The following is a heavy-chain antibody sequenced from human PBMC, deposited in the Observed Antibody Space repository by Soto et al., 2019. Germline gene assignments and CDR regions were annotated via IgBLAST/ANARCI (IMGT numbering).Heavy chain of an antibody. CDR1: GYTFHNYG. CDR2: ISAYNYNT. CDR3: ARDYVWGSYRTYYYYYGMDV. J-gene: IGHJ6*02. V-gene: IGHV1-18*01. D-gene: IGHD3-16*02. Sequence: ASVKVSCKASGYTFHNYGVSWVRQAPGQGLEWMGRISAYNYNTNYAQKLQGRVTMTTDTSTSTAYMQLRSLRSDDTAVYYCARDYVWGSYRTYYYYYGMDVCGQGTTVTVSS.